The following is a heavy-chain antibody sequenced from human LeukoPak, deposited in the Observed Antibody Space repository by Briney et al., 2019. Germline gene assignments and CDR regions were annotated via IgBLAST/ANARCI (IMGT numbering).Heavy chain of an antibody. CDR3: ARDLVGATVDY. V-gene: IGHV1-46*01. CDR1: GYTFTSYY. Sequence: ASVKVSCKASGYTFTSYYMHWVRQAPGQGLEWMGIINPSGGSTSYAQKFQGRVTMTRDTSTSTVYMGLSSLRSEDTAVYYCARDLVGATVDYWGQGTLVTVSS. CDR2: INPSGGST. J-gene: IGHJ4*02. D-gene: IGHD1-26*01.